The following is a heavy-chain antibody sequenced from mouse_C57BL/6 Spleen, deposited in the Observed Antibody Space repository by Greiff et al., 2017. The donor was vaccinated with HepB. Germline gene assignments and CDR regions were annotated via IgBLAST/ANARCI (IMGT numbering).Heavy chain of an antibody. J-gene: IGHJ4*01. D-gene: IGHD2-3*01. CDR2: IDPSDSYT. CDR1: GYTFTSYW. CDR3: ARRGVYDGYPYAMDY. V-gene: IGHV1-59*01. Sequence: VQLQQPGAELVRPGTSVKLSCKASGYTFTSYWMHWVKQRPGQGLEWIGVIDPSDSYTNYNQKFKGKATLTVDTSSSTAYMQLSSLTSEDSAVYYCARRGVYDGYPYAMDYWGQGTSVTVSS.